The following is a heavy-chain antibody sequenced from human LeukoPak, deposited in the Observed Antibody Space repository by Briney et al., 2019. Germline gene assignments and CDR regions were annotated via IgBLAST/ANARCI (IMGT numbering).Heavy chain of an antibody. CDR3: AKDGGRYRFDF. Sequence: GGSLRLSCTAPGFPFNAYNIHWIRQSPGRGLGWVSFMRNDETEIHYADLAKDRFTISRDRSKNSVYLQMNSLRPDDTALYYCAKDGGRYRFDFWGQGTMVTVSS. CDR1: GFPFNAYN. J-gene: IGHJ4*02. D-gene: IGHD3-16*02. CDR2: MRNDETEI. V-gene: IGHV3-30*02.